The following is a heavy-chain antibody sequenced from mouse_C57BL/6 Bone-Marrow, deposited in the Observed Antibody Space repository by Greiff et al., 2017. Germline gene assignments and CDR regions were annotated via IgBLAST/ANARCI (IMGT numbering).Heavy chain of an antibody. J-gene: IGHJ3*01. Sequence: VQLQQSGAELARPGASVKLSCKASGYTFTSYGISWVKQRTGQGLEWIGEIYPRSGNTYYNEKFKGKATLIADKSSSTAYMELRSLTSEDSAVYFCARVTRAYWGQGTLVTVSA. V-gene: IGHV1-81*01. CDR1: GYTFTSYG. CDR3: ARVTRAY. D-gene: IGHD2-12*01. CDR2: IYPRSGNT.